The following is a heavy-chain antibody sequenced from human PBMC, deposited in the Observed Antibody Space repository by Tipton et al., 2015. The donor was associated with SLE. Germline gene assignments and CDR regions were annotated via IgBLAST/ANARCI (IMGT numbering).Heavy chain of an antibody. CDR1: GGSFSGYY. D-gene: IGHD6-13*01. Sequence: TLSLTCAVYGGSFSGYYWSWIRQPPGKGLEWIGEINHSGSTNYNPSLKSRVTIPVDTSKNQFSLKLSSVTAADTAVYYCADRDGAAADYWGQGTLVTVSS. CDR2: INHSGST. CDR3: ADRDGAAADY. J-gene: IGHJ4*02. V-gene: IGHV4-34*01.